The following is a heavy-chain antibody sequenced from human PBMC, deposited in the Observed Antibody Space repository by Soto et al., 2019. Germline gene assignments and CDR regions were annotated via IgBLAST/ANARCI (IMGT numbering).Heavy chain of an antibody. D-gene: IGHD6-13*01. CDR3: ARDSGSSSDYYGMDV. J-gene: IGHJ6*02. CDR2: ISSSSSYI. CDR1: GFIFTSYS. Sequence: LRLSCSASGFIFTSYSMNWVRQAPGKGLEWVSSISSSSSYIYYADSVKGRFTISRDNAKNSLYLQMSSLRAEDTAVYYCARDSGSSSDYYGMDVWGQGTTVTVSS. V-gene: IGHV3-21*01.